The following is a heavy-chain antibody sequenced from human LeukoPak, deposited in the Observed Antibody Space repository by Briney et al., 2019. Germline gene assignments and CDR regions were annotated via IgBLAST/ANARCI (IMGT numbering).Heavy chain of an antibody. V-gene: IGHV3-20*04. D-gene: IGHD1-26*01. Sequence: GGSLRLSCAASGFTFSSYEMNWVRQAPGKGLEWVSGINWNGGSTGYADSVKGRFTISRDNAKNSLYLQMNSLRAEDTALYYCARVVGATREVGSYYYYYYMDVWGKGTTVTVSS. CDR1: GFTFSSYE. CDR2: INWNGGST. J-gene: IGHJ6*03. CDR3: ARVVGATREVGSYYYYYYMDV.